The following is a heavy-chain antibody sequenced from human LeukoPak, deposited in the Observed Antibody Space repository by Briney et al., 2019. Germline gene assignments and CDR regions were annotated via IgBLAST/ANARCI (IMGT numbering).Heavy chain of an antibody. CDR2: ISGSGGST. J-gene: IGHJ3*02. D-gene: IGHD5/OR15-5a*01. CDR3: AGSVYYDQDAFDI. Sequence: GGSLRLSCAASGFTFGSYGMSWVRQAPGKGLEWVSAISGSGGSTYYADSVKGRFTISRDNSKNTLYLQMNSLRAEDTAVYYCAGSVYYDQDAFDIWGQGTMVTVSS. V-gene: IGHV3-23*01. CDR1: GFTFGSYG.